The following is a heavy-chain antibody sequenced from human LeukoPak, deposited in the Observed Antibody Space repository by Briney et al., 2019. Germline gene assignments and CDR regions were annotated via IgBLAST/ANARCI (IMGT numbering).Heavy chain of an antibody. CDR2: IHPDGETT. CDR3: ARGKMGRGFGELSAPIDY. CDR1: GYAITSHF. Sequence: ASVKVSCKTSGYAITSHFMHWVRQAPGQGLEWVGTIHPDGETTTYGQKFQGRVTMTCDTSTSTVYMDLSSLRSEDTAVYYCARGKMGRGFGELSAPIDYWGQGTLVTVSS. J-gene: IGHJ4*02. V-gene: IGHV1-46*01. D-gene: IGHD3-10*01.